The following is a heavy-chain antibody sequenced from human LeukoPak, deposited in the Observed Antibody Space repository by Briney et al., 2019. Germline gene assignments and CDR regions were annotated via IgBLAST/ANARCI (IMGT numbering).Heavy chain of an antibody. V-gene: IGHV4-34*01. J-gene: IGHJ5*02. CDR3: ARTRTFDA. CDR1: GGSFSGFY. CDR2: INQSGST. Sequence: SETLSLTCAVSGGSFSGFYWSWIRQPPGKGLEWIGEINQSGSTNYIPSLKSRVSISLDTSKNQFSLKLSSVTAADTAVYYCARTRTFDAWGQGTLVTVSS.